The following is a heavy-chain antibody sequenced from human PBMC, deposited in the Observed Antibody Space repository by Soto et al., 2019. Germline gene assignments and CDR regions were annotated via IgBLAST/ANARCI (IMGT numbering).Heavy chain of an antibody. V-gene: IGHV3-30*03. D-gene: IGHD3-9*01. CDR2: ISYDGSNK. J-gene: IGHJ4*02. CDR3: AREHSDILTGLDY. Sequence: GGSLRLSCAASGFTFSSYGMHWVRQAPGKGLEWVAVISYDGSNKYYADSVKGRFTISRDNSKNTLYLQMNSLRAEDTAVYYCAREHSDILTGLDYWGQGTLVTVSS. CDR1: GFTFSSYG.